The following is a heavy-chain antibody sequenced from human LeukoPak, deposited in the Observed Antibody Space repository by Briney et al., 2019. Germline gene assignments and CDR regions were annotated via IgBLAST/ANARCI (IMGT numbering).Heavy chain of an antibody. J-gene: IGHJ4*02. V-gene: IGHV1-2*06. CDR2: INPNSGGT. D-gene: IGHD2-15*01. CDR3: ARGEGYCSGGSCYIFDY. Sequence: ASVKVSCKASGYTFTGYYMHWVRQAPGQGLVWMGRINPNSGGTNYAQKFQGRVTMTRDTSISTAYMELSRLRSDDTAVYYCARGEGYCSGGSCYIFDYWGQGTLVTVSS. CDR1: GYTFTGYY.